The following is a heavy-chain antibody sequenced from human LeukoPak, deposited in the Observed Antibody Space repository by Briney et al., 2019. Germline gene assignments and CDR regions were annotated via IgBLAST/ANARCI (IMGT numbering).Heavy chain of an antibody. J-gene: IGHJ5*02. Sequence: ASVKVSCKASGYTFTSYAMHWVRQAPGQRLEWMGWINTGNGNTKYSQNFQGRVTITRDTSASTAYMELSSLRSEDTAVYYCAGDGEGDDYVWGSYRSRGFDPWGQGTLVTVSS. V-gene: IGHV1-3*04. D-gene: IGHD3-16*02. CDR2: INTGNGNT. CDR3: AGDGEGDDYVWGSYRSRGFDP. CDR1: GYTFTSYA.